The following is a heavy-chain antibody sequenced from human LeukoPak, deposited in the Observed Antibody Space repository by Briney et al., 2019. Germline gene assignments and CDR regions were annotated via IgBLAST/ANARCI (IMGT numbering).Heavy chain of an antibody. V-gene: IGHV4-30-4*01. CDR2: IYYTGST. J-gene: IGHJ5*02. D-gene: IGHD4-17*01. CDR3: ARGLYGDYPYNWFDP. Sequence: SQTLSLTCIVSGGTISSGYYWSWIRQPPGKGLEWIGYIYYTGSTYYNPSLKSRVTISVDTSKNQFSLNLSSVTAADTAVYYCARGLYGDYPYNWFDPWGQGTLVTVSS. CDR1: GGTISSGYY.